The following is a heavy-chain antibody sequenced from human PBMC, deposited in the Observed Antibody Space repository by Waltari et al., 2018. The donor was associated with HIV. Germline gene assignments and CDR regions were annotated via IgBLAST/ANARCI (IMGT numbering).Heavy chain of an antibody. Sequence: QAQLVESGGGVVQPGRSLRLSCSASGFTFSSYAIHWVRQAPGKGLERVAVISYDGSNKFDADSVKGRFTISRDISENTLFLQMDSLRAEDTVVYYCARDRGSFASCFYGLDVWGQGTTVTVSS. CDR3: ARDRGSFASCFYGLDV. D-gene: IGHD3-10*01. CDR2: ISYDGSNK. V-gene: IGHV3-30*04. J-gene: IGHJ6*02. CDR1: GFTFSSYA.